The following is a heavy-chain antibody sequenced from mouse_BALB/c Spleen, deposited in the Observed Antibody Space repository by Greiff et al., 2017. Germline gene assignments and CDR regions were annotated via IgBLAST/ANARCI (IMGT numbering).Heavy chain of an antibody. J-gene: IGHJ2*01. CDR1: GFTFSSFG. Sequence: EVMLVESGGGLVQPGGSRKLSCAASGFTFSSFGMHWVRQAPEKGLEWVAYISSGSSTIYYADTVKGRFTISRDNPKNTLFLQMTSLRSEDTAMYYCARSGYYGSSGAYFDYWGQGTTLTVSS. CDR3: ARSGYYGSSGAYFDY. CDR2: ISSGSSTI. D-gene: IGHD1-1*01. V-gene: IGHV5-17*02.